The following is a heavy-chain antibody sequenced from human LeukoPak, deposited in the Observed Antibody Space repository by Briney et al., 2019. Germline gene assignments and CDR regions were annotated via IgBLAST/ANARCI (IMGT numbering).Heavy chain of an antibody. D-gene: IGHD3-16*01. V-gene: IGHV3-23*01. CDR3: AKLGGQEVYNYYVGV. CDR2: IIDSGDIT. CDR1: GLPYRSYA. J-gene: IGHJ6*03. Sequence: GSLRLSCEASGLPYRSYAMSWVRQAPGKGLEWVSGIIDSGDITYYANSVKGRFTISRDNSKNTLYLQMNSLRAEDTAVYYCAKLGGQEVYNYYVGVWGKGTTVAVSS.